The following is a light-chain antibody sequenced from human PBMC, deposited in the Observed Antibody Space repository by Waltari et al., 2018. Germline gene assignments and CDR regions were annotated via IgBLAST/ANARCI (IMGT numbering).Light chain of an antibody. CDR2: YDG. CDR1: SSNIGNNA. J-gene: IGLJ3*02. V-gene: IGLV1-36*01. Sequence: QSVLTQPPSVSEAPRQRVTISCSGSSSNIGNNAVNWYQQLPGKAPKLLIYYDGLRPSGVSDRFSGSKSGTSASLAIIGLQSEDEADYYCAAWDDSLNGWVFGGGTKLTVL. CDR3: AAWDDSLNGWV.